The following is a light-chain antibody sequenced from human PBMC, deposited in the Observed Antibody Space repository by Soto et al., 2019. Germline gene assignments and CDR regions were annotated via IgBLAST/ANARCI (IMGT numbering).Light chain of an antibody. V-gene: IGLV2-14*01. J-gene: IGLJ1*01. CDR2: EVS. CDR1: SSDVGGYHY. CDR3: SSYTSSTTRV. Sequence: QSVLTQPASVSGSPGQSTTISCTGTSSDVGGYHYVSWYQQHPGKAPKLMIYEVSNRPSGVSNRFSGSKSGNTASLTISGLQAEDEADYYCSSYTSSTTRVFGTGTKVTVL.